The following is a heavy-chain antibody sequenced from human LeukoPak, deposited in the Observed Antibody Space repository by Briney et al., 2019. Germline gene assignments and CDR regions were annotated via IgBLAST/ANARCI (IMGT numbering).Heavy chain of an antibody. CDR1: GGSISSGGYS. D-gene: IGHD3-22*01. J-gene: IGHJ5*02. CDR3: AREVQYYDSSEYNWFDP. V-gene: IGHV4-30-2*01. Sequence: PSQTLSLTCAVSGGSISSGGYSWSWIRQPPGKGLEWIGYIYHSGSTYYNPSLKSRVTISVDRSKNQFSLKLSSVTAADTAVYYCAREVQYYDSSEYNWFDPWGQGTLVTVSS. CDR2: IYHSGST.